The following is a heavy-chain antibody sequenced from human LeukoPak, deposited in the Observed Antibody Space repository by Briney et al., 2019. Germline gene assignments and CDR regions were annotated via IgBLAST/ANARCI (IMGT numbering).Heavy chain of an antibody. J-gene: IGHJ4*02. CDR2: INPNSGGT. Sequence: ASVKVSCKASGYTFTGYYMHWVRQAPGQGLEWMGWINPNSGGTNYAQKFQGRVTMTRDTSISTAYMELSRLRSDDTAVYYCARDIAVDGTDLDYWGQGTLVTVTS. CDR3: ARDIAVDGTDLDY. CDR1: GYTFTGYY. D-gene: IGHD6-19*01. V-gene: IGHV1-2*02.